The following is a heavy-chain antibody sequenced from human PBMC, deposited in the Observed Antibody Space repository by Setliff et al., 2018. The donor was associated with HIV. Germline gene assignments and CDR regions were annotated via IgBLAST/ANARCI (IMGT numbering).Heavy chain of an antibody. CDR3: AGLYGDKGGGY. J-gene: IGHJ4*02. CDR2: IIPMLRAT. Sequence: SVKVSCKASGGTFSSYAISWVRQAPGQGLEWMGGIIPMLRATKYAQRFQGRVTITADESTSTAYMELSSLRSGDAAFYYCAGLYGDKGGGYWGQGTLVTVSS. D-gene: IGHD4-17*01. V-gene: IGHV1-69*13. CDR1: GGTFSSYA.